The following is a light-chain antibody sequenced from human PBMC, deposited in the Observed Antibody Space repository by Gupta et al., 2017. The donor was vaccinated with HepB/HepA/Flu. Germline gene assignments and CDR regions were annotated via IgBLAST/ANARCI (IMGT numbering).Light chain of an antibody. CDR1: SSNIGSNT. J-gene: IGLJ1*01. V-gene: IGLV1-44*01. Sequence: QSVLTQPPSASGTPGQQVTISCSGSSSNIGSNTVNCYQQLPGTAPKLLIYSNNQRPSGVPDRFSGSKSGNSASLAISGLQSEDEADYYCAAWADSLNGHVFGTGTKVTVL. CDR2: SNN. CDR3: AAWADSLNGHV.